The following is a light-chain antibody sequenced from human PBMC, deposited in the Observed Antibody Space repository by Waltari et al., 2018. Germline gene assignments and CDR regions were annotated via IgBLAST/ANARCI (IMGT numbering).Light chain of an antibody. V-gene: IGLV2-23*01. CDR2: EDN. CDR3: CSYAGGNTLI. Sequence: QSALTQPASVSGSPGQSITISCTGSSSNVGSYKLVSWYQQHPDKAPKLIIFEDNKRPSGVSNRFSGSKSGNTASRTISGLQAEDEADYHCCSYAGGNTLIFGGGTKLTVL. CDR1: SSNVGSYKL. J-gene: IGLJ2*01.